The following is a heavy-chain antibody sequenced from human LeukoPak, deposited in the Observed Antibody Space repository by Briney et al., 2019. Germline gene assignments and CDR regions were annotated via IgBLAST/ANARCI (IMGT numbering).Heavy chain of an antibody. J-gene: IGHJ4*02. CDR3: ARSKGIVATDFDY. CDR1: GFTLSRYW. V-gene: IGHV3-7*01. CDR2: IKPDGSEK. Sequence: PGGSLRLSCAASGFTLSRYWMSWVRQAPGKGLEWVANIKPDGSEKHYVDSVKGRFTISRDNAKNSLYLQMNSLRAEDTAVYYCARSKGIVATDFDYWGQGTLVTVSS. D-gene: IGHD5-12*01.